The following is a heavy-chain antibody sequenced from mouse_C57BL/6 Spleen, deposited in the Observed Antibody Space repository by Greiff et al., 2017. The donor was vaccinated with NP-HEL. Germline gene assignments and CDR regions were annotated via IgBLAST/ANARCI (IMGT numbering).Heavy chain of an antibody. D-gene: IGHD1-1*01. V-gene: IGHV2-2*01. Sequence: VQLQESGPGLVQPSQSLSITCTASGFSLTSYGVHWVRQSPGKGLEWLGVIWSGGSTDYNAAFISRLSISKDNSKSQVFFKMNSLQADDTAIYYCARTTTVVASDYAMDYWGQGTSVTVSS. CDR2: IWSGGST. J-gene: IGHJ4*01. CDR3: ARTTTVVASDYAMDY. CDR1: GFSLTSYG.